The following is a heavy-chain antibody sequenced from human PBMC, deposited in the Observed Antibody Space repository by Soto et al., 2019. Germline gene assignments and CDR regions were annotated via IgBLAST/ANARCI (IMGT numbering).Heavy chain of an antibody. Sequence: GGYLRLSCAASGFTFSNYGMHWVRQAPGKGLEWVAIIWYDGSNKYYADSVKGRFTISRDNSKNTVYLQMNSLRAEDTVMYYCAAGEPLDFRGQGILVTVFS. CDR1: GFTFSNYG. V-gene: IGHV3-33*01. J-gene: IGHJ4*02. D-gene: IGHD3-10*01. CDR2: IWYDGSNK. CDR3: AAGEPLDF.